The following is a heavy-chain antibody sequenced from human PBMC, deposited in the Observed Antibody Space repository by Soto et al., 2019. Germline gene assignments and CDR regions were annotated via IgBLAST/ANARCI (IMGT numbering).Heavy chain of an antibody. CDR2: ISGSGGST. CDR1: GFTFSSYA. Sequence: GGSLRLSCAASGFTFSSYAMSWVRQAPGKGLEWVSAISGSGGSTYYADSVKGRFTISRDNSKNTLYLQMNSLRAEDTAVYYCAKDGFDYYGSGSDCFDYWGQGTLVTVSS. D-gene: IGHD3-10*01. V-gene: IGHV3-23*01. CDR3: AKDGFDYYGSGSDCFDY. J-gene: IGHJ4*02.